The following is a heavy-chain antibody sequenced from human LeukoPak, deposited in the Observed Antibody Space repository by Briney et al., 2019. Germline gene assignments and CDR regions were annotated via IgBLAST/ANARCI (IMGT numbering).Heavy chain of an antibody. CDR3: ARAPTTMVRYLPRAFDY. Sequence: SETLSLTCTVSGGSISSGDYYWSWIRQPPGKGLEWIGYIYYSESTYYNPSLKSRVTISVDTSKNQFSLKLSSVTAADTAVYYCARAPTTMVRYLPRAFDYWGQGTLVTVSS. D-gene: IGHD3-10*01. J-gene: IGHJ4*02. CDR1: GGSISSGDYY. CDR2: IYYSEST. V-gene: IGHV4-30-4*08.